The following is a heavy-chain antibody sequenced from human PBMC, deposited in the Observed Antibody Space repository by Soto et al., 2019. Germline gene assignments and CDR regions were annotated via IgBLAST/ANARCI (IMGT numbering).Heavy chain of an antibody. CDR1: GGPFSGYY. Sequence: QVQLQQWGAGLLKSSETLSLTCAVYGGPFSGYYWSWIRQPLGKGLEWIGEINHSGSTNYSASLKSRVSISEDTSKKQFSLKLSSVTAADTAVYYCARAVAAQHEGYYYYVMDVWGQGTTVTVSS. D-gene: IGHD2-15*01. V-gene: IGHV4-34*01. CDR2: INHSGST. CDR3: ARAVAAQHEGYYYYVMDV. J-gene: IGHJ6*02.